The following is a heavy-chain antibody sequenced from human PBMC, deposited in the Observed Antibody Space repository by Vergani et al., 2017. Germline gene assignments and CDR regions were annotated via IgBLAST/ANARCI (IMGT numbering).Heavy chain of an antibody. CDR2: ISYDGSNK. J-gene: IGHJ4*02. V-gene: IGHV3-30*18. CDR3: AKDPGYYDILTGYYYSFDY. CDR1: GFTFSSYG. D-gene: IGHD3-9*01. Sequence: VQLLESGGGLVQPGGSLRLSCAASGFTFSSYGMHWVRQAPGKGLGWVAVISYDGSNKYYADSVKGRFTISRDNSKNTLYLQMNSLRAEDTAVYYCAKDPGYYDILTGYYYSFDYWGQGTLVTVSS.